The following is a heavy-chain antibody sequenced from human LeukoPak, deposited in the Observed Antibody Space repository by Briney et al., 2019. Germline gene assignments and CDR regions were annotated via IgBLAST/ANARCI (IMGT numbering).Heavy chain of an antibody. CDR3: AKENDYYGSGNIDY. CDR1: GFTFDDYA. CDR2: ISWNSGSI. D-gene: IGHD3-10*01. Sequence: GGSLRLSCAASGFTFDDYAMHWVRQAPGKGLEWVSGISWNSGSIGYADSVKGRFTISRDNAKNSLYLQMNSLRAEDTALYYCAKENDYYGSGNIDYWGQGTLVTVSS. V-gene: IGHV3-9*01. J-gene: IGHJ4*02.